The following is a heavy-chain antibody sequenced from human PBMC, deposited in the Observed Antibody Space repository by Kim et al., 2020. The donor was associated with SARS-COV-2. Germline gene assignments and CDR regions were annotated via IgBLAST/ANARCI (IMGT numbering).Heavy chain of an antibody. V-gene: IGHV4-34*01. Sequence: SETLSLTCAVYGGSFSGYYWSWIRQPPGKGLEWIGEINHSGSTNYNPSLKSRVTISVDTSKNQFSLKLSSVTAADTAVYYCARVVFQVDTAMVRPGYYGMDVWGQGTTVTVSS. CDR2: INHSGST. CDR1: GGSFSGYY. D-gene: IGHD5-18*01. CDR3: ARVVFQVDTAMVRPGYYGMDV. J-gene: IGHJ6*02.